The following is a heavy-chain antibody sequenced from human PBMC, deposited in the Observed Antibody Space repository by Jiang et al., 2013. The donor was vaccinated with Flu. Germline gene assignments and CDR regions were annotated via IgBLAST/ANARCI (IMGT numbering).Heavy chain of an antibody. Sequence: GAEVKKPGSSVKVSCKASGGTFSSYTISWVRQAPGQGLEWMGRIIPILGIANYAQKFQGRVTITADKSTSTAYMELSSLRSEDTAVYYCARDIGLYMSGYSSSFDYWGQGTLVTVSS. CDR3: ARDIGLYMSGYSSSFDY. D-gene: IGHD6-6*01. J-gene: IGHJ4*02. V-gene: IGHV1-69*04. CDR2: IIPILGIA. CDR1: GGTFSSYT.